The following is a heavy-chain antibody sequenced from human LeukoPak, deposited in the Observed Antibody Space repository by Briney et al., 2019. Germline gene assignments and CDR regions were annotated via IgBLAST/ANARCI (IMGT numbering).Heavy chain of an antibody. J-gene: IGHJ5*02. CDR3: AKGPAYNFPTYDKTWFDP. CDR1: GFTFSSYA. V-gene: IGHV3-23*01. CDR2: ITGSGGSA. Sequence: GGSLRLSCAASGFTFSSYAMSWVRQTPGKGLEWVSTITGSGGSAIFADSVKGRFTISRDNSKNTLYLHMNSLRAEDTAVYYCAKGPAYNFPTYDKTWFDPWGQRALVTVFS. D-gene: IGHD2/OR15-2a*01.